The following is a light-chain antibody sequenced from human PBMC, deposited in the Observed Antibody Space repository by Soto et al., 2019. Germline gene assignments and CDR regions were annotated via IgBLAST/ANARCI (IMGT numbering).Light chain of an antibody. CDR1: QSLVHSDGSIY. CDR2: KSS. V-gene: IGKV2-24*01. Sequence: VLTQTPLTSPVTLGQPASVSCRSSQSLVHSDGSIYLTWFHQRPGQPPRLLIYKSSNRFSGVPDRFSGSGAGTDFTLEISRVEAEDVGVYYCMQATQFPYTFGQGTKLEIK. CDR3: MQATQFPYT. J-gene: IGKJ2*01.